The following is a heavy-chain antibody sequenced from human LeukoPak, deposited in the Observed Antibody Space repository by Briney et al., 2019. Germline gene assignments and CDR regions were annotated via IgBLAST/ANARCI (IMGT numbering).Heavy chain of an antibody. V-gene: IGHV3-9*01. J-gene: IGHJ4*02. D-gene: IGHD3-9*01. CDR3: AKDHYDILTGYYLSLDY. CDR2: ISWNSGGI. CDR1: GFTFDDYA. Sequence: GRSLRLSCAASGFTFDDYAMHWVRQAPGKGLEWVSGISWNSGGIGYADSVKGRFTISRDNAKNSLYLQMNSLRAEDTALYYCAKDHYDILTGYYLSLDYWGQGTLVTVSS.